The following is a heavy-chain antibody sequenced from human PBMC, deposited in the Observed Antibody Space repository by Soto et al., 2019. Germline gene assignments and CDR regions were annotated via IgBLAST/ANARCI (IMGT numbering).Heavy chain of an antibody. Sequence: QVQLVESGGGVVQPGRSLRLSCAASGFSFSNSGMHWVRQAPGKGLEWVAIISYDGSKKYYADSVKGLFTIFRDNSKNTLYLQMHRLRVEDTAVYYCAKDRVESGLGEIDYWGQPTLVTVSS. V-gene: IGHV3-30*18. CDR1: GFSFSNSG. J-gene: IGHJ4*02. CDR2: ISYDGSKK. CDR3: AKDRVESGLGEIDY. D-gene: IGHD3-16*01.